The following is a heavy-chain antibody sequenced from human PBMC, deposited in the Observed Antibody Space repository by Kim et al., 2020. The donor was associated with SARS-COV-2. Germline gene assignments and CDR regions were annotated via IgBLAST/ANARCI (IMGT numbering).Heavy chain of an antibody. CDR3: ARDPQGEQLVGGMDV. CDR1: GFTFSSYA. J-gene: IGHJ6*02. D-gene: IGHD6-6*01. Sequence: GGSLRLSCAASGFTFSSYAMHWVRQAPGKGLEWVAVISYDGSNKYYADSVKGRFTISRDNSKNTLYLQMNSLRAEDTAVYYCARDPQGEQLVGGMDVWGQGTTVTVSS. V-gene: IGHV3-30-3*01. CDR2: ISYDGSNK.